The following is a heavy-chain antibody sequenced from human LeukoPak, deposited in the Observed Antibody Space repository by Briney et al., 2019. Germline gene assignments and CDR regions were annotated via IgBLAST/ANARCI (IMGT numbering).Heavy chain of an antibody. J-gene: IGHJ4*02. CDR2: ISGSGGST. D-gene: IGHD5-18*01. Sequence: GGSLRLSCAASGFTVSSNYMSWVRQAPGKGLEWVSGISGSGGSTYYADSVKGRFTISRDNSKNTLYLQMTSLRAEDSAVYYCAKDAVSGYNYGYSYFDYWGQGTLVTVSS. V-gene: IGHV3-23*01. CDR3: AKDAVSGYNYGYSYFDY. CDR1: GFTVSSNY.